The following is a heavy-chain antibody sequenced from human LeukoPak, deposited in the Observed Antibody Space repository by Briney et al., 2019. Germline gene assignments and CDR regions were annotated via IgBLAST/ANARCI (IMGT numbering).Heavy chain of an antibody. V-gene: IGHV4-39*07. CDR3: ARGRRWELPAFDY. CDR2: INHSGST. Sequence: SETLSLTCIVSGGSISSISSYWSWIRKAPGKGLEWIGEINHSGSTNYNPSLKSRVTISVDTSKSQFSLKLSSVTAADTAVYYCARGRRWELPAFDYWGQGTLVTVSS. J-gene: IGHJ4*02. CDR1: GGSISSISSY. D-gene: IGHD1-26*01.